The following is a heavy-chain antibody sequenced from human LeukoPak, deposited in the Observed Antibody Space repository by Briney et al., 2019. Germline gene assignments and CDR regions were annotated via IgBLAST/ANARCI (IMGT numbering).Heavy chain of an antibody. V-gene: IGHV4-34*01. CDR3: ARGYCSGGSCYSYYYYNYMDV. J-gene: IGHJ6*03. D-gene: IGHD2-15*01. CDR2: IHYSGST. Sequence: SETLSLTCAVYGGSFSGNYWSWIRQPPGKGLEWIGSIHYSGSTNYNPSLKSRVTISVDTSKNQFSLKLSSVTAADTAVYYCARGYCSGGSCYSYYYYNYMDVWGKGTTVTVSS. CDR1: GGSFSGNY.